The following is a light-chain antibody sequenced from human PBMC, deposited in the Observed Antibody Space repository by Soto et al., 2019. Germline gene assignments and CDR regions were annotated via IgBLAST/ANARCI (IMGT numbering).Light chain of an antibody. V-gene: IGLV8-61*01. CDR2: NTN. CDR3: VLYVGSGISV. CDR1: SGSVSTNYY. J-gene: IGLJ2*01. Sequence: QTVVTQEPSFSVSPGGTVTLTCGLSSGSVSTNYYPSWYQQTPGQAPRTLIYNTNTRSSGAPDRFSGSILGNKAALTITGAQADDESNDYCVLYVGSGISVFRGGTKLTVL.